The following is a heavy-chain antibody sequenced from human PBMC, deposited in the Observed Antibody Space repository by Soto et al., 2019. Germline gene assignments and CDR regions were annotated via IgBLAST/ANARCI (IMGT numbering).Heavy chain of an antibody. J-gene: IGHJ6*02. CDR3: ARSSGWYPYYYYYGMDI. Sequence: PSETLSLTCTVCGGSISSSSYYWGWIRQPPGKGLEWIGSIYYSGSTYYNPSLKSRVTISVDTSKNQFSLKLSSVTAADTAVYYCARSSGWYPYYYYYGMDIWGQGTTVTVSS. D-gene: IGHD6-19*01. V-gene: IGHV4-39*01. CDR2: IYYSGST. CDR1: GGSISSSSYY.